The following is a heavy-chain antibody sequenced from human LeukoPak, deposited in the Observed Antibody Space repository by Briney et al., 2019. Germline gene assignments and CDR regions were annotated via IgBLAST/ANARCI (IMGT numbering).Heavy chain of an antibody. CDR2: ISDSGDST. CDR1: GFTFTKYG. Sequence: PGGSLRLSCAASGFTFTKYGMNWVRQAPGKGLEWVSGISDSGDSTYYADSVKGRFTISRDNSKNTVYLQMHSLRADDTAVYYCAKPGYSHDIFRNFDYWGQGILVTVSS. D-gene: IGHD5-18*01. CDR3: AKPGYSHDIFRNFDY. V-gene: IGHV3-23*01. J-gene: IGHJ4*02.